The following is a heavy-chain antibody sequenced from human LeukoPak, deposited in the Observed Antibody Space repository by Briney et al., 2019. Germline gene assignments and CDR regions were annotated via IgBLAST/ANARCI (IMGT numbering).Heavy chain of an antibody. J-gene: IGHJ4*02. CDR1: GYTLSIYN. CDR3: AREGVAGTGLDF. Sequence: ASVKVSCKASGYTLSIYNMHWVRQAPGQGLEWMGIINPSGGTSYAQKLQGRITMTRDTSTSTLYMELSSLRSEDTAVYYCAREGVAGTGLDFWGQGTLVTVSS. D-gene: IGHD6-13*01. V-gene: IGHV1-46*01. CDR2: INPSGGT.